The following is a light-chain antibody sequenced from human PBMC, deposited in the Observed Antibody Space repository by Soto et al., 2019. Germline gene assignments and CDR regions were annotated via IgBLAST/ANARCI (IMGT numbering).Light chain of an antibody. CDR2: NAV. CDR1: QSVRSY. Sequence: ENVLTQYPATLSLSPGERATLSCRASQSVRSYFAWYQQKPGQAPRLVIYNAVNRATDIPARFSGSGSGTDFTLTISSLEPEDFAVYYCQQGFNWPTFGGGTKVEIK. J-gene: IGKJ4*01. V-gene: IGKV3-11*01. CDR3: QQGFNWPT.